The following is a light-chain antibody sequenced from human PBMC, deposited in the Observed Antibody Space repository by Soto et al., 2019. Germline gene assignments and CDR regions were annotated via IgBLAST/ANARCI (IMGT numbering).Light chain of an antibody. CDR1: QSISSN. CDR3: QQYDNWPPYT. Sequence: EIVMTQSPATLSVSPGGRATLSCRASQSISSNFAWYQQKPGQAPRHLIYGASTRATGIPARFSGSGSGTEFTLTISSLQSEDFAVYYCQQYDNWPPYTFGQGTKLEIK. J-gene: IGKJ2*01. V-gene: IGKV3-15*01. CDR2: GAS.